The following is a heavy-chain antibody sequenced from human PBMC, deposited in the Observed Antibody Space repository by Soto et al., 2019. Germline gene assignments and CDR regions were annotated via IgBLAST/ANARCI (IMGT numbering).Heavy chain of an antibody. V-gene: IGHV4-4*02. J-gene: IGHJ4*02. D-gene: IGHD1-26*01. CDR3: ARSGSYGGGYFDY. Sequence: QVQLQESGPGLVKPSGTLSLTCAVSGGSISSSNWWSWVRQPPGKGLEWIGEIYHSGSTNYNPALKSRVTXSXDXXKNQFSLKLSSVTAADTAVYYCARSGSYGGGYFDYWGQGTLVTVSS. CDR2: IYHSGST. CDR1: GGSISSSNW.